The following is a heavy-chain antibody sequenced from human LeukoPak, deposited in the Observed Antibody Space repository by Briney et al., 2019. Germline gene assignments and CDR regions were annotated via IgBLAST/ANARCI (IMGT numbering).Heavy chain of an antibody. Sequence: GGSLRLSCAASGFTFSSYAMHWVRQAPGKGLEWVAVISYDGSNKYYADSVKGRFTISRDNSKNTLYLQMNSLRAEDTAVYYCARDGAGYCSGGSCYSGGVLFDYWGQGTLVTVSS. CDR3: ARDGAGYCSGGSCYSGGVLFDY. CDR1: GFTFSSYA. CDR2: ISYDGSNK. D-gene: IGHD2-15*01. V-gene: IGHV3-30*04. J-gene: IGHJ4*02.